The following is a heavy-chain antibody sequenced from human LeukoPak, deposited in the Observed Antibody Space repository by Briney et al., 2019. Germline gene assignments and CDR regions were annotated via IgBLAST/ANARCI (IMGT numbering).Heavy chain of an antibody. CDR2: VNPNSGGT. D-gene: IGHD3-22*01. J-gene: IGHJ4*02. CDR1: GYTFTGYY. CDR3: ARDYDYDSPDY. Sequence: GASVKVSCKASGYTFTGYYMHWVRQAPGQGLEWMGRVNPNSGGTNYAQKFQGRVTMTRDTSISTAYMELSRLRSDDTAVYYCARDYDYDSPDYWGQGTLVTVSS. V-gene: IGHV1-2*06.